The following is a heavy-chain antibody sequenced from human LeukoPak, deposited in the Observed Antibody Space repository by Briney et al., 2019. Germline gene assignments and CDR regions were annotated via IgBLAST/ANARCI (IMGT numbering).Heavy chain of an antibody. J-gene: IGHJ4*02. CDR2: IGTSGGTT. CDR1: GFTFGSYA. V-gene: IGHV3-23*01. CDR3: AVMHRYYDGSGYWVQ. Sequence: TGGSLRLSCAASGFTFGSYAMSWVRQAPGKGLEWVSGIGTSGGTTSYAESVKGRFTVSRDNPRNTLYMEMNSLRDEDTAVYYCAVMHRYYDGSGYWVQWGQGTLVTVSS. D-gene: IGHD3-22*01.